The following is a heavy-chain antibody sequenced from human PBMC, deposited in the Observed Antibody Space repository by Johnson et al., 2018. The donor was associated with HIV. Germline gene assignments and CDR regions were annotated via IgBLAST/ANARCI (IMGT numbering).Heavy chain of an antibody. J-gene: IGHJ3*02. V-gene: IGHV3-30-3*01. CDR2: ISYDGSNK. CDR1: GFTFSSYA. CDR3: ARDSPYYYDSSGWGSAFDI. Sequence: QVLLVESGGGVVQPGRSLRLSCAASGFTFSSYAMQWVRQAPGKGLEWVAVISYDGSNKYYADSVKGRFTISRVNSKNTLYLQMNSLRAEDTAVYYCARDSPYYYDSSGWGSAFDIWGQGTMVTVSS. D-gene: IGHD3-22*01.